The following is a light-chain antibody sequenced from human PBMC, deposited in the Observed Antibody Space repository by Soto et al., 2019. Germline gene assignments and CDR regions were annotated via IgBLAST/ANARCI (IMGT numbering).Light chain of an antibody. J-gene: IGKJ1*01. Sequence: EIVMTQSPATLSVSPGERATLSCRASQSVSDNLAWYQQKPGQTPRLLIYGASTRATGIPARFSGSGSGTEFTLTISSLQSEDFAVYYCQQYNNWPRTFGQGTQVDIK. V-gene: IGKV3-15*01. CDR3: QQYNNWPRT. CDR2: GAS. CDR1: QSVSDN.